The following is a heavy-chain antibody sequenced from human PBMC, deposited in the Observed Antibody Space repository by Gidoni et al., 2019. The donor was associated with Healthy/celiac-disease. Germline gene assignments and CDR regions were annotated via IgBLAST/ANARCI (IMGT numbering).Heavy chain of an antibody. J-gene: IGHJ4*02. D-gene: IGHD3-22*01. V-gene: IGHV3-48*02. CDR3: AREGVGYDSSGCIDY. CDR1: GFTFSSYS. Sequence: EVQLVESGGGLVQPGGSLSLSCAASGFTFSSYSMNWVRQAPGKGLEWVSYISSSSSTIYYADSVKGRFTISRDNAKNSLYLQMNSLRDEDTAVYYCAREGVGYDSSGCIDYWGQGTLVTVSS. CDR2: ISSSSSTI.